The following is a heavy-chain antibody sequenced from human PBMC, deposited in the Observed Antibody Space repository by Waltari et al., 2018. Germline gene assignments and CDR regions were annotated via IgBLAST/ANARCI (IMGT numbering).Heavy chain of an antibody. CDR3: ASDLGYCSGGSCYALAY. V-gene: IGHV1-69*04. J-gene: IGHJ4*02. CDR1: GGTFSSYA. Sequence: QVQLVQSGAEVKKPGSSVKVSCKASGGTFSSYAISWVRQAPGQGLEWMGGIIPILGIANYAQKFQGRVTITADESTSTAYMELSSLRSEDTAVYYCASDLGYCSGGSCYALAYWGQGTLVTVSS. D-gene: IGHD2-15*01. CDR2: IIPILGIA.